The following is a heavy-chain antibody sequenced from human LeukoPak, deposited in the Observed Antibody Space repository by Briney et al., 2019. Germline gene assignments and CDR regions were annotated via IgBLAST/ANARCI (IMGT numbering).Heavy chain of an antibody. D-gene: IGHD3-22*01. J-gene: IGHJ5*02. Sequence: SETLSLTCAVSGGSISSGGYSWSWIRQPPGKGLEWIGYIYHSGSTYYNPSLKSRVTISVDRSKNQFSLKLSSVTAADTAVYYCARGISKVDYYDSSGSKYNWFDPWGQGTLVTVSS. CDR1: GGSISSGGYS. V-gene: IGHV4-30-2*01. CDR2: IYHSGST. CDR3: ARGISKVDYYDSSGSKYNWFDP.